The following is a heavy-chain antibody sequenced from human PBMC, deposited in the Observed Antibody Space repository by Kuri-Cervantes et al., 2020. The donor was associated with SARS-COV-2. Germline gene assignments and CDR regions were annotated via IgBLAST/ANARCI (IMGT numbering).Heavy chain of an antibody. CDR2: IYHSGST. D-gene: IGHD6-6*01. CDR3: ARGVPGY. Sequence: SETLSLTCAVSGYSISSGYYWGWIRQPPGKGLEWIGSIYHSGSTYYNPSLKSRVTISVDTSKNQFSLELSSVTAADTAVYYCARGVPGYWGQGSLVTVSS. V-gene: IGHV4-38-2*01. CDR1: GYSISSGYY. J-gene: IGHJ4*02.